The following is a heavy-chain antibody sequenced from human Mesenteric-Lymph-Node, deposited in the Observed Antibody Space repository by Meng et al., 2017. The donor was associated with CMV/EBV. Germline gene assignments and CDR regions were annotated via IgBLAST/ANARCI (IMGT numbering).Heavy chain of an antibody. CDR2: IYWYDDK. V-gene: IGHV2-5*01. J-gene: IGHJ4*02. D-gene: IGHD6-25*01. CDR1: FSLSTSCVG. CDR3: DQCCSGWGEVAYFDY. Sequence: FSLSTSCVGVGWLRQPPAKALEWLALIYWYDDKRHSPSLNCRLTISIISSKNHVVLTLTHMNPVDTATYYCDQCCSGWGEVAYFDYWGQGTLVTVSS.